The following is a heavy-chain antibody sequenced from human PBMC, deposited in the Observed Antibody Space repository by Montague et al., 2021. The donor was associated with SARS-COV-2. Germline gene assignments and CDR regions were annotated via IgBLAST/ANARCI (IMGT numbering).Heavy chain of an antibody. D-gene: IGHD1-14*01. CDR1: GFIFTNYV. J-gene: IGHJ5*02. V-gene: IGHV3-23*01. Sequence: SLRLSCAASGFIFTNYVMNWVRRAPGKGLESVAGISGFGGGTYYSDSLKGLFTISRATSNSTLFLQMDGLRPEDTAIYYCAKSFSGTRNWFDIWGQGTLVTVSS. CDR2: ISGFGGGT. CDR3: AKSFSGTRNWFDI.